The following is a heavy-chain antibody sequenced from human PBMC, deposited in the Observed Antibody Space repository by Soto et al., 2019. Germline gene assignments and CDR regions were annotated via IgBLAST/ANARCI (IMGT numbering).Heavy chain of an antibody. CDR2: IYYSGST. CDR3: ARHRVGYFSGGSCPRGHYHYYYYMDV. D-gene: IGHD2-15*01. V-gene: IGHV4-39*01. CDR1: GGSISSSSYY. J-gene: IGHJ6*03. Sequence: QLQLQESGPGLVKPSETLSLTCTVSGGSISSSSYYWGWIRQPPGKGLEWIGSIYYSGSTYYNPTLKSRDNIPVDTSKNQFALKLSSVTAAGTAVYYCARHRVGYFSGGSCPRGHYHYYYYMDVWGKGTTVTVSS.